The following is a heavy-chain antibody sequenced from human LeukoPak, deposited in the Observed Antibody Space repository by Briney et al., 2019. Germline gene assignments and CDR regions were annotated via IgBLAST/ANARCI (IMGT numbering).Heavy chain of an antibody. Sequence: QPGGSLRLSCAASVFIFSNYRMRWVRQARCKGLEWVAVIWYDGSNQYYADSVRGRFTISRDNAKNSLYLQMNSLRAEDTAVYYCARGAYYYEDWGQGTLVTVSS. D-gene: IGHD3-22*01. CDR3: ARGAYYYED. CDR1: VFIFSNYR. J-gene: IGHJ4*02. CDR2: IWYDGSNQ. V-gene: IGHV3-33*01.